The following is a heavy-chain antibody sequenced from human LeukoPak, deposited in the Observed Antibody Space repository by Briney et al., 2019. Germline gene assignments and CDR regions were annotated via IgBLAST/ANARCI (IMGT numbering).Heavy chain of an antibody. V-gene: IGHV3-23*01. CDR3: ARVQSYYDFWRQESWFDP. CDR2: ISGSGGST. J-gene: IGHJ5*02. CDR1: GFTFSSYA. D-gene: IGHD3-3*01. Sequence: GGSLRLSCAASGFTFSSYAMSWVRQAPGKGLEWVSTISGSGGSTYYADSVKGRFTISRDNAKNTLYLQMNSLRAEDTAVYYCARVQSYYDFWRQESWFDPWGQGTLVTVSS.